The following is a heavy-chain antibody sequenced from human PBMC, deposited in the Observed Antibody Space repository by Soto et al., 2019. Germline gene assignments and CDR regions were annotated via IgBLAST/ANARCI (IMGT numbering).Heavy chain of an antibody. V-gene: IGHV3-53*01. Sequence: EVQLVESGGGLVQPGGSLRLSCAASGFAVSNHYMNWVRQAPGKGLEWVSIIRTTGSTYYADSAKGRFTISRDNSKNTVSLEMNSLRVEDTAVYYCARNSMMDVWGQGTTVIVSS. J-gene: IGHJ6*02. CDR2: IRTTGST. CDR3: ARNSMMDV. CDR1: GFAVSNHY.